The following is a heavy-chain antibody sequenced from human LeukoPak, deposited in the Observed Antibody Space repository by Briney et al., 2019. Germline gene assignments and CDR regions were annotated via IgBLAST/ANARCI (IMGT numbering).Heavy chain of an antibody. Sequence: PSETLSLTCTVSGGSISNSIYYWGWIRQPPGKGLEWIGSFYYSGSTYYSPSLQSRVTISVDTSKNQFSLRLSSVTAADTAVYYCARHFSSGWYWEYWGQGTLVTVSS. CDR1: GGSISNSIYY. CDR2: FYYSGST. J-gene: IGHJ4*02. V-gene: IGHV4-39*01. CDR3: ARHFSSGWYWEY. D-gene: IGHD6-19*01.